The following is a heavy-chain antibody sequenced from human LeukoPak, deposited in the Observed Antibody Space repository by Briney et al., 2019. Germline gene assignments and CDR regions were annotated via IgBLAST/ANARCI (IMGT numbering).Heavy chain of an antibody. J-gene: IGHJ4*02. CDR2: IHGDGST. V-gene: IGHV3-53*01. CDR3: ARVNTAAVAFDY. CDR1: GFTFSSNS. Sequence: GGSLRLSCAASGFTFSSNSMNWVRQAPGQGLEWISVIHGDGSTFYADSVKGRFTISRHNVRNTVYLQMNSLRTADSAVYYCARVNTAAVAFDYWGQGTLVTVSS. D-gene: IGHD2-15*01.